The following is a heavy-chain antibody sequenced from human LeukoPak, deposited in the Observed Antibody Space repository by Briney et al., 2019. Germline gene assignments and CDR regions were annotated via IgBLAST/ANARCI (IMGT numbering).Heavy chain of an antibody. J-gene: IGHJ5*02. CDR3: ACRDLTSTWSYP. Sequence: KRGESLKISCKGTGYSFRSYWIGWVRQMPGKGMGWMGVIYPGDSRTRYNPSLQGQVTISVDKFINTAYLEWVSLKASDTAMYYCACRDLTSTWSYPWGQGTLVTVSS. V-gene: IGHV5-51*01. D-gene: IGHD2-2*01. CDR1: GYSFRSYW. CDR2: IYPGDSRT.